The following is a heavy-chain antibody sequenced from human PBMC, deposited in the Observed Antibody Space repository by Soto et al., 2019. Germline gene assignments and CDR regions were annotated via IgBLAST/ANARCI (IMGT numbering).Heavy chain of an antibody. J-gene: IGHJ4*02. CDR1: GGTFSTYS. Sequence: QVQLVQSGAEVKEPGSSVKVSCKASGGTFSTYSISWVRQAPGQGLEWMGMIIPMFGTPDYAQKSQGRVTITADESTSTVYMELSSLRSEDTAVYYCARAGGAYSSCWRYFDYWCQGTLVAVSS. CDR3: ARAGGAYSSCWRYFDY. V-gene: IGHV1-69*18. D-gene: IGHD6-19*01. CDR2: IIPMFGTP.